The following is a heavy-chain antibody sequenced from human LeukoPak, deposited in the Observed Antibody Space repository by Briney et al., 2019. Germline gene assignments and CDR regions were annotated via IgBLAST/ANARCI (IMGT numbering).Heavy chain of an antibody. V-gene: IGHV3-21*01. D-gene: IGHD3-16*01. CDR1: GFTFSTYI. J-gene: IGHJ4*02. CDR3: AKEAREGFGFDY. CDR2: ISTSSRYI. Sequence: GGSLRLSCAASGFTFSTYIMNWVRQAPGKGLEWVSSISTSSRYIYDADSVKGRFTISRDNAKNSLYLQMNSLRVEDTAVYYCAKEAREGFGFDYWGQGTLVTVSS.